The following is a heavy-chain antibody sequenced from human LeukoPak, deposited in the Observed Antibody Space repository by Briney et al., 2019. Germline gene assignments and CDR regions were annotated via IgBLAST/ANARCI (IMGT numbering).Heavy chain of an antibody. CDR1: GSTFDAYG. D-gene: IGHD6-19*01. CDR3: ARGDSSGWYFDQ. Sequence: GGSLRLSCAASGSTFDAYGMGWVRQAPGKGLECVSGINWNGGSTGYADSVRGRFTISRDNAKNSLYLQMNSLRAEDTALYYCARGDSSGWYFDQWGQGILVTVSS. J-gene: IGHJ4*02. CDR2: INWNGGST. V-gene: IGHV3-20*04.